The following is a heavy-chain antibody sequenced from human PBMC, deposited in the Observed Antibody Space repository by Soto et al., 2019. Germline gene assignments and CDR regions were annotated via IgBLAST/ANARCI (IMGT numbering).Heavy chain of an antibody. CDR1: GGSFSGYY. J-gene: IGHJ4*02. D-gene: IGHD6-13*01. Sequence: QVQLQQWGAGLLKPSETLSLTCAVYGGSFSGYYWSWIRQPSGKGLEWIGEINHSGSTNYNPSLKSRVTISVDTSKNQFSLKLSSVTAADTAVYYCARVPRIAAAGTPLDYWGQGTLVTVSS. V-gene: IGHV4-34*01. CDR3: ARVPRIAAAGTPLDY. CDR2: INHSGST.